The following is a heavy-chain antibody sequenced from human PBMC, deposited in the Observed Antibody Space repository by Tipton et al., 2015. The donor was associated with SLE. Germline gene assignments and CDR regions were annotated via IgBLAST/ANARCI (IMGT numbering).Heavy chain of an antibody. CDR3: ARSFWSGYPRVFDI. CDR1: GDSISSGGDY. D-gene: IGHD3-3*01. V-gene: IGHV4-31*03. Sequence: TLSLTCSVSGDSISSGGDYWSWIRQHPGKGLEYIGYIYHSGSTHYNPSLKSRFTISLGTSKNQFSLKLSSVTAADTAVYYCARSFWSGYPRVFDIWGQGTMVTVSS. J-gene: IGHJ3*02. CDR2: IYHSGST.